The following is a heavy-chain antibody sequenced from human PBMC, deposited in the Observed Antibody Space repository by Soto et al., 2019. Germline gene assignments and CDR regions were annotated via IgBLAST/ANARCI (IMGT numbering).Heavy chain of an antibody. J-gene: IGHJ6*03. V-gene: IGHV1-8*01. CDR2: MNPNSGNT. CDR1: GYTFTSYD. D-gene: IGHD3-3*01. Sequence: GASVKVSCKASGYTFTSYDINWVRQATGQGLEWMGWMNPNSGNTGYAQKFQGRVTMTRNTSISTAYMELSSLRSEDTAVYYCARGPYYDFWSGYYADYYSYYMDVWGKGPTVTVSS. CDR3: ARGPYYDFWSGYYADYYSYYMDV.